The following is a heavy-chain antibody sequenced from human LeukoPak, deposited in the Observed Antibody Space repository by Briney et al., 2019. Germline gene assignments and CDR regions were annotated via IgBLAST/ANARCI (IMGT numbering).Heavy chain of an antibody. V-gene: IGHV4-59*12. CDR1: GGSISSYY. CDR3: ARGPYYDFWSGPTYYYYGMDV. Sequence: PSETLSLTCTVSGGSISSYYWSWIRQPPGKGLEWIGYIYYSGSTYYNPSLKSRVTISVDTSKNQFSLKLSSVTAADTAVYYCARGPYYDFWSGPTYYYYGMDVWGQGTTVTVSS. J-gene: IGHJ6*02. D-gene: IGHD3-3*01. CDR2: IYYSGST.